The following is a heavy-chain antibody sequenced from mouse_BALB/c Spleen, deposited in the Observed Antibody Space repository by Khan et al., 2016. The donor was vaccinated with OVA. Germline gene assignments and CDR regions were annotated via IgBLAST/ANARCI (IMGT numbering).Heavy chain of an antibody. CDR1: GYTFTTYW. CDR3: TRDRIDY. Sequence: QVQLKESGAELAKPGVSVKMSCKASGYTFTTYWMHWVKQRPGQGLEWIGYINPTSGYTDYNDKFKDRATLSADKSSSTAYMQLNSLTSEDSAVYYCTRDRIDYWGQGTTLTVSS. V-gene: IGHV1-7*01. J-gene: IGHJ2*01. CDR2: INPTSGYT.